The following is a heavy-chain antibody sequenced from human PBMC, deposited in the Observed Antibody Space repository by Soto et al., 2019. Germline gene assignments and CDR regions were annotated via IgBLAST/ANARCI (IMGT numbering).Heavy chain of an antibody. Sequence: GGSLRLSCAASGFTFSSYAMSWVRQAPGKGLEWVSAISGSGGSTYYADSVKGRFTISRDNSKNTLYLQMNSLRAEDTAVYYCAPMSKAGYSSSWYYLDYWGQGTLVTVSS. J-gene: IGHJ4*02. CDR1: GFTFSSYA. V-gene: IGHV3-23*01. D-gene: IGHD6-13*01. CDR2: ISGSGGST. CDR3: APMSKAGYSSSWYYLDY.